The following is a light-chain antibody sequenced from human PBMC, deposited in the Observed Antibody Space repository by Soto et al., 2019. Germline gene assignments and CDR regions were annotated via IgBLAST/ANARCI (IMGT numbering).Light chain of an antibody. CDR3: QSYDSSLIYV. CDR2: GNI. J-gene: IGLJ1*01. Sequence: QSVLTQPPSVSGAPGQRVTISCTGSSSNIGAGYDVHWYQQLPGTAPKLLIYGNINRPSGVPDRFSGSQSGTSASLAITGLQAEDETDYSCQSYDSSLIYVFGTGTKLTVL. V-gene: IGLV1-40*01. CDR1: SSNIGAGYD.